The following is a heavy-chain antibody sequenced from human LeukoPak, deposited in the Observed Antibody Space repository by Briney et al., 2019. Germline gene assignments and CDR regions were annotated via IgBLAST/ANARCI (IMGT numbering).Heavy chain of an antibody. CDR2: INPDSGNT. CDR1: GYTFTTYD. D-gene: IGHD3-9*01. Sequence: ASVKVSCKASGYTFTTYDIHWVRQATGQGLEWVGWINPDSGNTGYAQKFQGRLTITRNTSIGTAYMELSSLRSEDTAVYYCARVGELRSFDWLSPYYFDSWGQGTLVTVSS. J-gene: IGHJ4*02. V-gene: IGHV1-8*03. CDR3: ARVGELRSFDWLSPYYFDS.